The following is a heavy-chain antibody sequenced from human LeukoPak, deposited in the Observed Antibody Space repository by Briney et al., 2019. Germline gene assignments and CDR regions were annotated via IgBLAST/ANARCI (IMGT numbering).Heavy chain of an antibody. CDR1: GGSLSSSSDY. J-gene: IGHJ4*02. D-gene: IGHD4-23*01. CDR2: VYYTGST. CDR3: ATSPQYGGY. Sequence: SETLSLTCTVSGGSLSSSSDYWGWIRQPPGKGLEWFGSVYYTGSTYYNPSLKSRVTIIVDTSKNQFSLRLTSVTAADTAVYYCATSPQYGGYWGQGTLVTVSS. V-gene: IGHV4-39*01.